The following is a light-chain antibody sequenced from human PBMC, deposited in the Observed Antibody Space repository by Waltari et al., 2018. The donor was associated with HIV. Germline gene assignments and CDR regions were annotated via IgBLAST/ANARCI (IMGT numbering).Light chain of an antibody. CDR2: ANI. CDR1: RSNIGAGYT. J-gene: IGLJ2*01. V-gene: IGLV1-40*01. Sequence: QSVLTQPPSVSGAPGQRVTISCTGSRSNIGAGYTVHWYQQLPGTAPPLLIYANINRPSGVPDRFSGSKAGSSASLAITGLQAEDEAHYYCQSFDSSLTTSGVIFGGGTKLTVL. CDR3: QSFDSSLTTSGVI.